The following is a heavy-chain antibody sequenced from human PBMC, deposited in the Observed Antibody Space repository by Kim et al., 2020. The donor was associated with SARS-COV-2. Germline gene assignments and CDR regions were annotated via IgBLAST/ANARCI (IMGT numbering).Heavy chain of an antibody. J-gene: IGHJ6*01. V-gene: IGHV1-8*01. Sequence: ASVKVSCKASGYTFTSYDMNWVRQATGQGLEWMGWINADSGNTEYAQKFQGRVTITRNTSISTAYMELSSLRSEDTAVYYCARESPRVALRPYYYYRRDV. CDR3: ARESPRVALRPYYYYRRDV. CDR1: GYTFTSYD. CDR2: INADSGNT.